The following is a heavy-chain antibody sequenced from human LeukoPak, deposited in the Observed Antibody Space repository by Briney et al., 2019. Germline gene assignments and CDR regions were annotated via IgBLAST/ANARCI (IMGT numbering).Heavy chain of an antibody. CDR1: GGSISSYS. CDR3: ARLPDYGDYDDY. J-gene: IGHJ4*02. V-gene: IGHV4-59*08. D-gene: IGHD4-17*01. CDR2: IYYSGST. Sequence: PSETLSLTCTVSGGSISSYSWSWIRQPPGKGLEWIGYIYYSGSTNYNPSLKSRVTISVDTSKNQFSLKLSSVTAADTAVYYCARLPDYGDYDDYWGQGTLVTVSS.